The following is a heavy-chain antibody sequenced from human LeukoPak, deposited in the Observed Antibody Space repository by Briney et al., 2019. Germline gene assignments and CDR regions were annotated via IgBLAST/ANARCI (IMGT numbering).Heavy chain of an antibody. CDR1: GFTFDDYA. CDR3: AKGNSYDSSGLPFDY. J-gene: IGHJ4*02. CDR2: ISWDSGSV. Sequence: PGGSLRLSCPASGFTFDDYAMHWVRQAPGKGLEWVSGISWDSGSVDSADSVKGRFTISRDNARNSLYLQMNSLRAEDTALYYCAKGNSYDSSGLPFDYWGQGTLVTVSS. V-gene: IGHV3-9*01. D-gene: IGHD3-22*01.